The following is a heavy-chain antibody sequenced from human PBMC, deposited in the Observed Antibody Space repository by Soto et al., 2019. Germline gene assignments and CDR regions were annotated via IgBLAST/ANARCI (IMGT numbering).Heavy chain of an antibody. V-gene: IGHV3-9*01. CDR3: ARDHDEDFGYDLDYFDY. CDR2: ISYGSVTF. D-gene: IGHD5-12*01. J-gene: IGHJ4*02. CDR1: GFHFDNYA. Sequence: EVQLVESGGGLVQPGRSLRLSCAASGFHFDNYAMHWVRRAPGKGLEWVSGISYGSVTFDYADSVKGRFTISRDNAKNSLYLQMNSLRAEDTAFYYCARDHDEDFGYDLDYFDYWGQGTLVTVSS.